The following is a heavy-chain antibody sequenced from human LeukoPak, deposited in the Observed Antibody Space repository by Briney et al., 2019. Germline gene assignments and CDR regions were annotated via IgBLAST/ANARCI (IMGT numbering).Heavy chain of an antibody. D-gene: IGHD2-2*02. CDR1: GFTINNYW. CDR2: TKQDGSEK. CDR3: ASHVLPTAIPAFDF. J-gene: IGHJ4*02. V-gene: IGHV3-7*03. Sequence: PGGSLRLSCGASGFTINNYWMTWVRQAPGKGLECVADTKQDGSEKHYVDSVKGRFTISRDNSKNTLNLQMNSLKAEDTALYYCASHVLPTAIPAFDFWGQGALVTVSS.